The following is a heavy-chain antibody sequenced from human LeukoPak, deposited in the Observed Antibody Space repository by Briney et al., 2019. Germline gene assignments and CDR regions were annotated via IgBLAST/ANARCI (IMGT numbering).Heavy chain of an antibody. CDR2: ISGSGGST. J-gene: IGHJ4*02. V-gene: IGHV3-23*01. CDR3: GKEVERHFDLKY. CDR1: GFTFSSYA. Sequence: GGSLRLSCAASGFTFSSYAMSWVRQAPGKGLEWVSAISGSGGSTYYADSVKGRFTISRDNSKKILYLQMNSLRAEDTAVYYCGKEVERHFDLKYWGQGTLVTVSS.